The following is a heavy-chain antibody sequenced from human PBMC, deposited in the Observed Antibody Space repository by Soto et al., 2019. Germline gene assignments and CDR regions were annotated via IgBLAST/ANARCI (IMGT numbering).Heavy chain of an antibody. Sequence: PAASLRLSCATSGFTVSSNYMSWVRQAPGEGLEWVSVIYSGGSTYYADSVKDRFTISRDNSKNTLYLQMNSLRAEDTAVYYCAKYYYDSSALLHFDYWGQGT. CDR1: GFTVSSNY. D-gene: IGHD3-22*01. CDR2: IYSGGST. CDR3: AKYYYDSSALLHFDY. J-gene: IGHJ4*02. V-gene: IGHV3-66*01.